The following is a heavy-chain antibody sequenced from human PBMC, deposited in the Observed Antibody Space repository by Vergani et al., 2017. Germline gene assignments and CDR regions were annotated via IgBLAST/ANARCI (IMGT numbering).Heavy chain of an antibody. V-gene: IGHV4-39*07. J-gene: IGHJ4*02. Sequence: QLQLQESGPGLVKPSATLSLTCSVSGASIRSSNYYWGWIRQPPGKGLEWIASIYYSGSTYYNPSLKSRVTISVYTSKNQFSLKLSSVTAADTAVYYCARGPPHYCGAGPTFDYWGQGTLVTVSS. CDR2: IYYSGST. CDR1: GASIRSSNYY. CDR3: ARGPPHYCGAGPTFDY. D-gene: IGHD3-10*01.